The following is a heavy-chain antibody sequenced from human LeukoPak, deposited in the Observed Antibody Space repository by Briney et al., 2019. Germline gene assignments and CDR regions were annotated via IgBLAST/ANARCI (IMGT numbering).Heavy chain of an antibody. D-gene: IGHD3-10*01. J-gene: IGHJ4*02. V-gene: IGHV3-30-3*01. CDR1: GFTFSRYA. CDR3: AREGRGMVRGVIITLGHFDY. CDR2: ISYDGSNK. Sequence: GGSLRLSCAASGFTFSRYAMHWVRQAPGKGLEWVAVISYDGSNKYYADSVKGRFTISRDNSKNTLYLQMNSLRAEDTAVYYCAREGRGMVRGVIITLGHFDYWGQGTLVTVSS.